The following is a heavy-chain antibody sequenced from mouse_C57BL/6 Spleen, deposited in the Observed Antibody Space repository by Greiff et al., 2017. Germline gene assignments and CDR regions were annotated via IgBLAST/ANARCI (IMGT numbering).Heavy chain of an antibody. V-gene: IGHV1-64*01. J-gene: IGHJ4*01. CDR2: IHPNSGST. D-gene: IGHD1-1*01. Sequence: QVQLQQPGAELVKPGASVKLSCTASGYTFTSYWMHWVKQRPGQGLEWIGMIHPNSGSTNYNEKFKSKATLTVDKSSSTAFMQLSSLTSEDSAVYYCARSLRYYAMDYWGQGTSVTVSS. CDR3: ARSLRYYAMDY. CDR1: GYTFTSYW.